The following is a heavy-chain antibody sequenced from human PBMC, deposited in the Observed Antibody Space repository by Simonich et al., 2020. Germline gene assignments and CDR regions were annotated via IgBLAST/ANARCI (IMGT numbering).Heavy chain of an antibody. CDR2: INHSRRT. Sequence: QVQLQQWGAGLLKPSETLSLTCAVYGGSFSGDSWSGIRQPPGKGLEWIGEINHSRRTNYKPSLKSRVTRTVDTSKNQFSLKLSSVTAAETAVYYCARCGLVNYDILTGYHNWFDPWGQGTLVTVSS. J-gene: IGHJ5*02. V-gene: IGHV4-34*01. D-gene: IGHD3-9*01. CDR1: GGSFSGDS. CDR3: ARCGLVNYDILTGYHNWFDP.